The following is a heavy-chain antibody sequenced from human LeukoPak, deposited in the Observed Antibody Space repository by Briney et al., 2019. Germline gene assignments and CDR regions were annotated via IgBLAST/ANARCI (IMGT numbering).Heavy chain of an antibody. CDR3: ARVIAVAGKAFDP. Sequence: SETLSLTCTVSGDSISSSNTYYWGWIRQPPGKGLEWIGSIYYSGSTYYNPSLKSRVTISVDTSKNQFSLKLSSVTAADTAVYYCARVIAVAGKAFDPWGQGTLVTVSS. CDR2: IYYSGST. CDR1: GDSISSSNTYY. D-gene: IGHD6-19*01. J-gene: IGHJ5*02. V-gene: IGHV4-39*07.